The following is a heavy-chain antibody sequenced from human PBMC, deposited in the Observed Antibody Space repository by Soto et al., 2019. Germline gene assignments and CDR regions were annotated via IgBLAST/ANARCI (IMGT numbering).Heavy chain of an antibody. V-gene: IGHV4-4*02. CDR3: ATSSGSAYGLDV. CDR1: AGSISTTNW. J-gene: IGHJ6*02. Sequence: LSLTCAVSAGSISTTNWYVWVRQPPGMGLEWIGEIYHTGTTTYNPSLKSRVTMSVDTSKNQFSLRLSFVTAADTAVYYCATSSGSAYGLDVWGPGATVTVSS. D-gene: IGHD3-10*01. CDR2: IYHTGTT.